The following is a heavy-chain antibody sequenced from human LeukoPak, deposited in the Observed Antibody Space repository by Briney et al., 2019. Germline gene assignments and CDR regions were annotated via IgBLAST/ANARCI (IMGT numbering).Heavy chain of an antibody. CDR2: INSDGSST. V-gene: IGHV3-74*01. D-gene: IGHD6-6*01. CDR1: GFTFSSYW. J-gene: IGHJ4*02. CDR3: ASGYSSSSGAQFEY. Sequence: GGSLRLSCAASGFTFSSYWMHWVRQAPGKGLVWVSRINSDGSSTSYADSVKGRFTISRDNAKNTLFLQMNSLRVEDTAMYYCASGYSSSSGAQFEYWGQGTLVTVSS.